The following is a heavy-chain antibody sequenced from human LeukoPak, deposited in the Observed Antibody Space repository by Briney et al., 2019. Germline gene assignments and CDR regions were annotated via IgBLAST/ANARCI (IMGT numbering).Heavy chain of an antibody. CDR2: IHPNNGDT. CDR3: ARDGPAQMVDLDY. V-gene: IGHV1-2*02. D-gene: IGHD3-10*01. CDR1: GYTFSGTGWY. Sequence: DSVKVSCKASGYTFSGTGWYLYWLRQAPGQGLECMGWIHPNNGDTVYAQKFEGRVAMTRDTSISTAYMELRRLRPDDTAVYFCARDGPAQMVDLDYWGQGTLVTVSS. J-gene: IGHJ4*02.